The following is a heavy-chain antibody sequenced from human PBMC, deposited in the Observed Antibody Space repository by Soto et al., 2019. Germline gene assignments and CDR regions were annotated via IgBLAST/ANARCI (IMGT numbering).Heavy chain of an antibody. J-gene: IGHJ4*02. CDR3: ATELDNYYDSSGYYFDY. Sequence: GASVKVSCKVSGYTLTELSMRWVRQAPGKGLELMGGFDPEDGETIYAQKFQGRVTMTEDTSTDTAYMELSSLRSEDTAVYYCATELDNYYDSSGYYFDYWGQGTLVTVSS. V-gene: IGHV1-24*01. CDR1: GYTLTELS. D-gene: IGHD3-22*01. CDR2: FDPEDGET.